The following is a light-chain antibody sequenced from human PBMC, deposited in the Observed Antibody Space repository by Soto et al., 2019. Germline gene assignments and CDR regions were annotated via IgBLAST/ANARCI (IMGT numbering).Light chain of an antibody. J-gene: IGKJ2*01. Sequence: DIQMTQSPSSLSASVGDRVTITCRASQRVSTYLNWYQQKPEKAPKLLIYAASSLQSGVPSRFRGSGSGTDFTLTISSLQPEDFATYYCQQSYSTPRTFGQGTKVDIK. CDR3: QQSYSTPRT. CDR1: QRVSTY. CDR2: AAS. V-gene: IGKV1-39*01.